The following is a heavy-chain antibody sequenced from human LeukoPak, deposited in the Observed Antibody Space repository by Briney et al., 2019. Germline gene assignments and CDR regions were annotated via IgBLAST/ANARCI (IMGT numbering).Heavy chain of an antibody. Sequence: SETLSLTCAVYGGSFSGYYWSWIRQPPGKGLEWIGYIYYSGSTNYNPSLKSRVTISVDTSKNQFSLKLSSVTAADTAVYYCARLKLMYYYYGMGVWGQGTTVTVSS. CDR2: IYYSGST. V-gene: IGHV4-59*08. CDR1: GGSFSGYY. J-gene: IGHJ6*02. D-gene: IGHD6-6*01. CDR3: ARLKLMYYYYGMGV.